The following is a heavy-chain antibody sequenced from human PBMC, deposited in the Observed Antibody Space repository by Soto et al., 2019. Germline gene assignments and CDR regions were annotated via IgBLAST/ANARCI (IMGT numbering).Heavy chain of an antibody. CDR3: ARGRITFGGVIGHDY. D-gene: IGHD3-16*02. J-gene: IGHJ4*02. CDR2: IYYSGST. Sequence: NPSETLSLTCTVSGGSISSYYWSWIRQPPGKGLEWIGYIYYSGSTNYNPSLKSRVTISVDTSKNQFSLKLSSVTAADTAVYYCARGRITFGGVIGHDYWGQGTLVTVSS. V-gene: IGHV4-59*01. CDR1: GGSISSYY.